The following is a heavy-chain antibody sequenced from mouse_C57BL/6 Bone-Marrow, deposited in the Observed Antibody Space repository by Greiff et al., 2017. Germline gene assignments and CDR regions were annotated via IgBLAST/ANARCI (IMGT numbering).Heavy chain of an antibody. V-gene: IGHV1-54*01. CDR2: INPGSGGT. Sequence: QVQLTESGAELVRPGTSVKVSCKASGYAFTNYLIEWVKQRPGQGLEWIGVINPGSGGTNYNEKFKGKATLTADNSYSTAYMQLSSLTSEDSAVYFCARGYSGFFAYWGQGTLVTVSA. CDR3: ARGYSGFFAY. D-gene: IGHD2-3*01. CDR1: GYAFTNYL. J-gene: IGHJ3*01.